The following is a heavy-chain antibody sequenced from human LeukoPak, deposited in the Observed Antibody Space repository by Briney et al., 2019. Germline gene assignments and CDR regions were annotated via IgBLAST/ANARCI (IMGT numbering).Heavy chain of an antibody. D-gene: IGHD2-21*02. CDR2: IKSKTDGGTT. CDR3: TTDHVVVTARAYDY. CDR1: GFTFSNAW. J-gene: IGHJ4*02. Sequence: PGGSLRLSCAASGFTFSNAWMSWVRQAPGKGLEWVGRIKSKTDGGTTDYAAPVKGRFTISRDDSKNTLYLQMNSLKTEDTAVYYCTTDHVVVTARAYDYWGQGTLVTVSS. V-gene: IGHV3-15*01.